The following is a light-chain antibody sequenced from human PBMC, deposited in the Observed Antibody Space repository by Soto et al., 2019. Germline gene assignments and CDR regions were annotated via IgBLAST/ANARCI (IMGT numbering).Light chain of an antibody. CDR1: QSVSSSY. V-gene: IGKV3-20*01. CDR2: GAS. J-gene: IGKJ5*01. CDR3: QQYGSSPPFT. Sequence: EIVLTQSPGTLSLSPGERATLSCRASQSVSSSYLDWYQQKPGQAPRLLIYGASSRATGIPDRFSGSGSGTDFTLTISRLEPEDVAVYYCQQYGSSPPFTFGQGTRLESK.